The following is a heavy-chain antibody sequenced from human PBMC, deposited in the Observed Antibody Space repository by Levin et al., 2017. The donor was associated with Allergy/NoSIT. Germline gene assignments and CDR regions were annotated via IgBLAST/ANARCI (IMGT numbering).Heavy chain of an antibody. CDR2: INWNRDKI. D-gene: IGHD7-27*01. CDR1: GFTFGDYA. V-gene: IGHV3-9*01. J-gene: IGHJ4*02. CDR3: AKGLNWGSPNTFDY. Sequence: GGSLRLPCAASGFTFGDYAMHWVRQAPGKGLEWVSGINWNRDKIGYADSVRARFTISRDNAKNSLYLQMNSLGPEDTALYYCAKGLNWGSPNTFDYWGQGTLVTVSS.